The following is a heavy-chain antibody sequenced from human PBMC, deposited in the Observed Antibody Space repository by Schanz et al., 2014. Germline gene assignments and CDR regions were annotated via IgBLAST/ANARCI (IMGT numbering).Heavy chain of an antibody. Sequence: QVQLVESGGGVVRPGGSLRLSCAGSGFTFSNYAIHWVRQAPGKGLEWVSGMSGSGSTADYADSVKGRFTISRDNSMNTLHLQMDGLRVEDTAVYYCAKDTGYCHGGACYCFEYWGLGILVTVSS. CDR1: GFTFSNYA. V-gene: IGHV3-NL1*01. CDR3: AKDTGYCHGGACYCFEY. J-gene: IGHJ4*02. D-gene: IGHD2-8*02. CDR2: MSGSGSTA.